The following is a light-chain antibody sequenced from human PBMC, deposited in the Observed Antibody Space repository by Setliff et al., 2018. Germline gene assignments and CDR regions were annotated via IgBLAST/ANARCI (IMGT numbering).Light chain of an antibody. CDR3: STSYV. J-gene: IGLJ1*01. V-gene: IGLV2-14*01. Sequence: QSALTQPASVSGSPGQSITISCSGTTSDIGTYNYVSWYQQYPGKAPKLVIYDVSNRPSGVSNRSSGSKSGNTASLTISGLQAEDEADYTASTSYVFGTGTKVTVL. CDR2: DVS. CDR1: TSDIGTYNY.